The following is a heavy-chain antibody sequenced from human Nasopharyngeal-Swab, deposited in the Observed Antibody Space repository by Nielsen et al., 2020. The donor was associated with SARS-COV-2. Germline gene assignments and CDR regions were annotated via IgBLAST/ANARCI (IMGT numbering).Heavy chain of an antibody. CDR1: GFTFRSYA. D-gene: IGHD6-25*01. Sequence: GESLKISCAASGFTFRSYAISWVRQAPGKGLEWVSVISGSDYTTYYADSVKGRFTISRDNAKNSLYLQMNSLRAEDTAVYYCARGSDYGMDVWGQGTTVTVSS. CDR3: ARGSDYGMDV. CDR2: ISGSDYTT. V-gene: IGHV3-23*01. J-gene: IGHJ6*02.